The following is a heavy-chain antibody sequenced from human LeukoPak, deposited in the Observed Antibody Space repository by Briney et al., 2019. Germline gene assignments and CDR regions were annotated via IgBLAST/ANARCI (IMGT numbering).Heavy chain of an antibody. CDR1: GYSISSGYY. CDR2: IYHSGST. D-gene: IGHD3-3*01. Sequence: PSEILSLTCAVSGYSISSGYYWGWIRQPPGKGLEWIGSIYHSGSTYYNPSLKSRVTISVDTSKNQFSLKLSSVTAADTAVYYCARTPSRNDFWSGYYYNWFDPWGQGTLVTVSS. J-gene: IGHJ5*02. V-gene: IGHV4-38-2*01. CDR3: ARTPSRNDFWSGYYYNWFDP.